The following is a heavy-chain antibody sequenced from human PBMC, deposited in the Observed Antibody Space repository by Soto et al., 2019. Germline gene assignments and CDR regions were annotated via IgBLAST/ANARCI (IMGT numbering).Heavy chain of an antibody. CDR1: GFTFSSYG. J-gene: IGHJ4*02. CDR2: ISYDGSNK. Sequence: GGSLRLSCAASGFTFSSYGMHWVRQAPGKGLEWVAVISYDGSNKYYADSVKGRFTISRDNSKNTLYLQMNSLRAEDTAVYYCAKDQRFLEWLFPDYWGQGTLVTVSS. V-gene: IGHV3-30*18. CDR3: AKDQRFLEWLFPDY. D-gene: IGHD3-3*01.